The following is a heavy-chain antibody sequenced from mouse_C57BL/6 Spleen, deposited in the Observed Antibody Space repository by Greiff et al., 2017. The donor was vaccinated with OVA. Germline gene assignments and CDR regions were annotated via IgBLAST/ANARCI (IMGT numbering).Heavy chain of an antibody. CDR3: ARSGDGYSAMDY. CDR2: IHPNSGST. Sequence: VQLQQPGAELVKPGASVKLSCKASGYTFTSYWMHWVKQRPGQGLEWIGMIHPNSGSTNYNEKFKSKATLTVDKSSSTAYMQLSSLTSEDSAVYYCARSGDGYSAMDYWGQGTSVTVSS. J-gene: IGHJ4*01. V-gene: IGHV1-64*01. D-gene: IGHD2-3*01. CDR1: GYTFTSYW.